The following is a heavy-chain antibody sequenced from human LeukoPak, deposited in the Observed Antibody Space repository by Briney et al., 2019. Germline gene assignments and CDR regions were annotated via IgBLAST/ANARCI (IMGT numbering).Heavy chain of an antibody. CDR2: ISDSGGST. D-gene: IGHD4-11*01. V-gene: IGHV3-23*01. J-gene: IGHJ4*02. CDR3: ARISSYSWESRSDY. Sequence: PGGSLRLSCAVSGITLSNYGMSWVRQAPGKGLEWVAGISDSGGSTNYADSVKGRFTISRDNPKNTLYLQMNSLRAEDTAVYFCARISSYSWESRSDYWGQGTLVTVSS. CDR1: GITLSNYG.